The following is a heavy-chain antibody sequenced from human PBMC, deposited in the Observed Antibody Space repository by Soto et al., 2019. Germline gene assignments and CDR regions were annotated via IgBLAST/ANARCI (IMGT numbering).Heavy chain of an antibody. V-gene: IGHV4-34*01. CDR2: INHSGST. CDR3: ARVSRYSSSSRGKTYYYYYYMDV. D-gene: IGHD6-6*01. J-gene: IGHJ6*03. CDR1: GGSFSGYY. Sequence: QVQLQQWGAGLLKPSETLSLTCAVYGGSFSGYYWCWIRKPPGKGLEWIGEINHSGSTNYNPSLKCRVTSSGDTSKNQYSLKLSSVTAADTAVYYCARVSRYSSSSRGKTYYYYYYMDVWGKGTTVTVSS.